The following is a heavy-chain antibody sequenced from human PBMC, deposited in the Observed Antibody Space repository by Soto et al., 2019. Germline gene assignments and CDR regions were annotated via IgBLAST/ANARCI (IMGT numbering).Heavy chain of an antibody. CDR2: IIPIFGTA. V-gene: IGHV1-69*13. J-gene: IGHJ6*02. D-gene: IGHD2-2*02. CDR1: GGTFSSYA. CDR3: ARELVVPAAIQSQYYYYGMDV. Sequence: ASVKVSCKASGGTFSSYAISWVRQAPGQGLEWMGGIIPIFGTANYAQKFQGRVTITADESTSTAYMELSSLRSGDTAVYYCARELVVPAAIQSQYYYYGMDVWGQGTTVTVSS.